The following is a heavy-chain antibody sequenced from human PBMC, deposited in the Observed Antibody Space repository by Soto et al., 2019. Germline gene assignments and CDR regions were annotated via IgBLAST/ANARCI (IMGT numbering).Heavy chain of an antibody. CDR2: IYYSGST. CDR3: ARDLTYSSSSAGWFDP. Sequence: SSETLSLTCTVSGGSISSYYWSWIRQPPGKGLEWIGYIYYSGSTNYNPSLKSRVTISVDTSKNQFSLKLSSVTAADTAVYYCARDLTYSSSSAGWFDPWGQGTLVTVS. CDR1: GGSISSYY. D-gene: IGHD6-6*01. J-gene: IGHJ5*02. V-gene: IGHV4-59*01.